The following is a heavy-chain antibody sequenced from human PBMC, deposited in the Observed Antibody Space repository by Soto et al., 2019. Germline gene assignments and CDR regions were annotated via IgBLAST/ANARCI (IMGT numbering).Heavy chain of an antibody. CDR3: AREPGRSGARLAFTRLMDV. Sequence: SETLSLTCAVYGGSFSGYYWSWIRQPPGKGLEWIGEINHSGSTNYNPSLKSRVTISVDTSKNQFSLKLSSVTAADTAVYYCAREPGRSGARLAFTRLMDVWGKGTTVTVSS. V-gene: IGHV4-34*01. D-gene: IGHD6-6*01. CDR1: GGSFSGYY. CDR2: INHSGST. J-gene: IGHJ6*04.